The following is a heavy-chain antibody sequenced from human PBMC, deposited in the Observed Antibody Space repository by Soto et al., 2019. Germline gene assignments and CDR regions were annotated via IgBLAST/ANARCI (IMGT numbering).Heavy chain of an antibody. V-gene: IGHV5-51*01. Sequence: PGESLKISCKGSGYSFTSYWIGWVRQMPGKGLEWMGIIYPGDSDTRYSPSFQGQVTISADKSISTAYLQWSSLKASDTAMYYCARHNLYDSSGYVYYYYGMDVWGQGTTVT. CDR1: GYSFTSYW. CDR2: IYPGDSDT. CDR3: ARHNLYDSSGYVYYYYGMDV. D-gene: IGHD3-22*01. J-gene: IGHJ6*02.